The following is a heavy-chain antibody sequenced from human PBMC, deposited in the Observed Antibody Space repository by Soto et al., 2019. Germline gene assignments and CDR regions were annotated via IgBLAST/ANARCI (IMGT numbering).Heavy chain of an antibody. CDR1: GGSFSGYY. Sequence: TLSLTCAVYGGSFSGYYWSWIRQPPGKGLEWIGEINHSGSTNYNPSLKGRVTISVDTSKNQFSLKLSSVTAADTAVYYCARGTARLFGVWVLKGEFDYWGQGTLVTSPQ. D-gene: IGHD2-8*01. V-gene: IGHV4-34*01. CDR2: INHSGST. CDR3: ARGTARLFGVWVLKGEFDY. J-gene: IGHJ4*02.